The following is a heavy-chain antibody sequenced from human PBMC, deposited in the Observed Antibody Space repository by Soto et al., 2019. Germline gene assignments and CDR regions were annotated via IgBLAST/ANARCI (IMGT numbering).Heavy chain of an antibody. CDR3: AKDLLGIAVAGDYFDY. CDR1: GFTFSSYA. J-gene: IGHJ4*02. V-gene: IGHV3-23*01. D-gene: IGHD6-19*01. Sequence: GGSLRLSCAASGFTFSSYAMSWVRQAPGKGLEWVSAISGSGGSTYYADSVRGRFTISRDNSKNTLYLQMNGLRAEDTAVYYCAKDLLGIAVAGDYFDYWGQGTLVTVSS. CDR2: ISGSGGST.